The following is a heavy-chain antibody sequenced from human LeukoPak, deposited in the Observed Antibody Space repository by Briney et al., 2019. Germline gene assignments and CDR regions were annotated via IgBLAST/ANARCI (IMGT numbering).Heavy chain of an antibody. D-gene: IGHD3-10*01. J-gene: IGHJ4*02. Sequence: ASVKVSCKASGYTFTSYDINWVRQATGQGLEWMGWMNPNSGNTGYAQKFQGRVTMTRNTSISTAYMGLSSLRSEDTAVYYCARGTYYYGSGSYYIGGFDYWGQGTLVTVSS. V-gene: IGHV1-8*01. CDR3: ARGTYYYGSGSYYIGGFDY. CDR2: MNPNSGNT. CDR1: GYTFTSYD.